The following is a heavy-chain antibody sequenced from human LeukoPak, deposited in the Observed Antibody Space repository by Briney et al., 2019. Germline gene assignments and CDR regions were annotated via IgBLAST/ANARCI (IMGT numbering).Heavy chain of an antibody. CDR3: ARDPSGSWNDVGTFDY. CDR1: GFTFSNYG. CDR2: LWYDGINR. D-gene: IGHD1-1*01. J-gene: IGHJ4*02. V-gene: IGHV3-33*01. Sequence: GGSLRLSSAASGFTFSNYGMHWVRQAPGKGLEWVALLWYDGINRNYADSVKGRFTISRDNSNNTVYLHMKSLRAEDTALYYCARDPSGSWNDVGTFDYWGQGTLVSVSS.